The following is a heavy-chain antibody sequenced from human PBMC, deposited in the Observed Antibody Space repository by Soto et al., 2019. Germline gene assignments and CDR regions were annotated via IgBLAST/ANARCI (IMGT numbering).Heavy chain of an antibody. J-gene: IGHJ4*02. CDR1: GFTLKNYA. V-gene: IGHV3-23*01. CDR3: AKWYCSGGSCYPTFDS. CDR2: ISGSGGST. D-gene: IGHD2-15*01. Sequence: GGSLRLSCAGSGFTLKNYAMSWVRQAPGKGLEWVSGISGSGGSTYYTDSVKGRFTMSRDNSKNTLYLQMNSLRAEDTAVYYCAKWYCSGGSCYPTFDSWGQGTLVTVSS.